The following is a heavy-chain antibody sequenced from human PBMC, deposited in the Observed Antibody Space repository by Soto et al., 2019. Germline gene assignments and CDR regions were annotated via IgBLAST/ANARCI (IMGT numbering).Heavy chain of an antibody. CDR1: GFSLNTRTVG. CDR3: AHTVTRFDYFDY. Sequence: QITLKESGPTLVKPTQTLTLTCTFSGFSLNTRTVGVGWIRQPPGKALEWLALIYWDDDKRYSPSLRTRLTITKDTSKKQVIFTMTNMDPVDTATYYGAHTVTRFDYFDYWGQGTLVTVSS. J-gene: IGHJ4*02. V-gene: IGHV2-5*02. D-gene: IGHD4-17*01. CDR2: IYWDDDK.